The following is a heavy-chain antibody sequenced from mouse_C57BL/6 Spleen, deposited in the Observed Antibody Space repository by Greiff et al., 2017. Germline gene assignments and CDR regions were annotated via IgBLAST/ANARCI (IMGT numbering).Heavy chain of an antibody. J-gene: IGHJ3*01. CDR1: GFTFSSYG. CDR3: ARRPFAY. Sequence: EVMLVESGGDLVKPGGSLKLSCAASGFTFSSYGMSWVRQTPDKRLEWVATISSGGSYTYYPDSVKGRFTISRDNAKNTLYLQMSSLKPEDTAMYYCARRPFAYWGQGTLVTVSA. V-gene: IGHV5-6*02. CDR2: ISSGGSYT.